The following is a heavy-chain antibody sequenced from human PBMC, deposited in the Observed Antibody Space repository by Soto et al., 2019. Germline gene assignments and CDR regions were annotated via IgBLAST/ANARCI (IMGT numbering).Heavy chain of an antibody. J-gene: IGHJ5*02. CDR1: GFIFSRHR. CDR2: IKQDGSEK. Sequence: EVQLVDSGGGLVQPGGSLRLSCAASGFIFSRHRMSWVRQAPGKGLEWVANIKQDGSEKYYVDSVKGRFTISRDNAKNSLYLQMNSLRAEDTAVYYCARVVGAPNWFDPWGQGTLVTVSS. D-gene: IGHD1-26*01. V-gene: IGHV3-7*04. CDR3: ARVVGAPNWFDP.